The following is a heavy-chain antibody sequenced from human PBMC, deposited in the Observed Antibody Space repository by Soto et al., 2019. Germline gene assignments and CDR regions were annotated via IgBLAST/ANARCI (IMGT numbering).Heavy chain of an antibody. Sequence: PGGSLRLSCAASGFTLSDYYMSWIRQAPGKGLEWVSYISSRSSTIFYADSVKGRFTISRDNVKNSLYLQMNSLRAEDTAVYYCASGTNGAFFVYWGQGILVTVSS. D-gene: IGHD2-8*01. CDR2: ISSRSSTI. CDR1: GFTLSDYY. V-gene: IGHV3-11*01. J-gene: IGHJ4*02. CDR3: ASGTNGAFFVY.